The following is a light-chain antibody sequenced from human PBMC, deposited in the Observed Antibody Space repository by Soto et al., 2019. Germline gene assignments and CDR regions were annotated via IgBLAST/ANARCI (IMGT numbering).Light chain of an antibody. V-gene: IGKV3-11*01. CDR2: DVS. Sequence: EVVLTQSPDALSLSPGERATVSCRASQSVSAYLAWYQQRPGQAPRLLIYDVSNRAPGIPDRFSGGGSGTDFTLSISSLTPEDSATYYCLSRFDWPTFGGGATLEIK. CDR3: LSRFDWPT. J-gene: IGKJ4*01. CDR1: QSVSAY.